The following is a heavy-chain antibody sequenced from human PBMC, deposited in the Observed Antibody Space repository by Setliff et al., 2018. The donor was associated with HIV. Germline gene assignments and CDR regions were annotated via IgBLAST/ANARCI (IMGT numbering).Heavy chain of an antibody. CDR3: ARSPQVTIFGIKIKPPGGPDL. CDR2: IKDDGSEK. CDR1: AFTFSDYW. V-gene: IGHV3-7*01. Sequence: GGSLRLSCGASAFTFSDYWMTWVRQAPGRGLEWVANIKDDGSEKNYLDSVKGRFTIFRDNARNSLYLQMTSLRAEDTGVYYCARSPQVTIFGIKIKPPGGPDLWGQGTTVT. D-gene: IGHD3-3*01. J-gene: IGHJ6*02.